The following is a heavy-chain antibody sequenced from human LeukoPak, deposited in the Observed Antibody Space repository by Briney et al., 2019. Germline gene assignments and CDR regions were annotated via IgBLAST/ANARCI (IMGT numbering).Heavy chain of an antibody. Sequence: SETLSLTCAVSGGSISSSNWWSWVRQPPGKGLEWIGEIYHSGSTNYNPSLKSRATISVDKSKNQFSLKLSSVTAADTAVYYCARAGYYYDSSGYALDYWGQGTLVTVSS. D-gene: IGHD3-22*01. CDR2: IYHSGST. CDR3: ARAGYYYDSSGYALDY. J-gene: IGHJ4*02. V-gene: IGHV4-4*02. CDR1: GGSISSSNW.